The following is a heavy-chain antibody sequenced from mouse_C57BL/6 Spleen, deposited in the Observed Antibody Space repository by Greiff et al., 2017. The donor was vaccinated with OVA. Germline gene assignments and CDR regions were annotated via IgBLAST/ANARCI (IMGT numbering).Heavy chain of an antibody. D-gene: IGHD1-1*01. CDR1: GFTFSSSG. V-gene: IGHV5-6*01. Sequence: VQLTESGGDLVKPGGSLNLSCAASGFTFSSSGMSWVRQTPDKRLEWVATISSGGSYTYYPASVTGRFTISRDNAKNTLDLQMSSLKSEDTAMYYCARRLRYWYFDVWGTGTTVTVSS. J-gene: IGHJ1*03. CDR2: ISSGGSYT. CDR3: ARRLRYWYFDV.